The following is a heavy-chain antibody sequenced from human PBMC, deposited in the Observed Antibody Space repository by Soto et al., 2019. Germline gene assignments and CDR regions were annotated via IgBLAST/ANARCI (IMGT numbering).Heavy chain of an antibody. CDR2: FDPEDGET. Sequence: ASVKVSCKVSGYTLTELSMHWVRQAPGKGLEWMGGFDPEDGETIYAQKFQGRVTMTEDTSTDTAYMELNSLRAEDTAVYYCARGGLRFLEWLAYGMDVWGQGTTVTVSS. CDR1: GYTLTELS. J-gene: IGHJ6*02. CDR3: ARGGLRFLEWLAYGMDV. D-gene: IGHD3-3*01. V-gene: IGHV1-24*01.